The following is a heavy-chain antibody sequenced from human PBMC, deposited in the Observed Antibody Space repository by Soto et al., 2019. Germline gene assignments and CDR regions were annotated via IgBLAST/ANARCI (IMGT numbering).Heavy chain of an antibody. V-gene: IGHV3-23*01. CDR3: AKGDNGYASYIWFDP. Sequence: EVQLLESGGGLVQPGGSLRLSCAASGFTFSSYAMSWVRQAPGKGLEWVSTISASGGDTFYADSVKGRFTISRDNSKNTLFLQMNSLRAEDTAVYYCAKGDNGYASYIWFDPWGKGTLVTVSS. CDR1: GFTFSSYA. CDR2: ISASGGDT. D-gene: IGHD5-12*01. J-gene: IGHJ5*02.